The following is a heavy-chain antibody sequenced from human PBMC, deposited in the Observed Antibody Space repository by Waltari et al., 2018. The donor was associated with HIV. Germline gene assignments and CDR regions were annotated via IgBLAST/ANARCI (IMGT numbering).Heavy chain of an antibody. J-gene: IGHJ4*02. Sequence: QVQLVQSGAEVKKPGASVKVSCKASGYTFTRYAMHWVRQAPGHRLEWMGWINAGNGNTKYSQKFQGRVTITRDTSASTAYMELSSLRSEDTAVYYCARDGYYYDSSGYSSYFDYWGQGTLVTVSS. CDR2: INAGNGNT. CDR3: ARDGYYYDSSGYSSYFDY. D-gene: IGHD3-22*01. CDR1: GYTFTRYA. V-gene: IGHV1-3*01.